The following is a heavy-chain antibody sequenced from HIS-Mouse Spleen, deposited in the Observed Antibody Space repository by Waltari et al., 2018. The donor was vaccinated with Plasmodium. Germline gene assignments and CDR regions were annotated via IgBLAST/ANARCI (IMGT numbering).Heavy chain of an antibody. J-gene: IGHJ2*01. CDR3: ARVTSSGVYWYFDL. CDR1: GGSFSGYY. D-gene: IGHD3-3*01. Sequence: QVQLQQWGAGLLKPSETLSLTCAVYGGSFSGYYWSWIRQPPGKGLEWIGEINHSGSTNYNPSLKSRVTIAVDTSKNQFSRKLSSVTAADTAVYYCARVTSSGVYWYFDLWGRGTLVTVSS. CDR2: INHSGST. V-gene: IGHV4-34*01.